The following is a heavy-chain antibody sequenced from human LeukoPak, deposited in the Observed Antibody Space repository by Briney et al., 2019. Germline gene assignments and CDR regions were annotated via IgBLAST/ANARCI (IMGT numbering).Heavy chain of an antibody. CDR1: GGTFSSYA. J-gene: IGHJ4*02. CDR3: ARSVSGSPRFDY. D-gene: IGHD1-26*01. V-gene: IGHV1-69*05. CDR2: IIPIFGTA. Sequence: ASVKVSCRASGGTFSSYAISWVRQAPGQGLEWMGGIIPIFGTANYAQKFQGRVTITTDESTSTAYMELSSLRSEDTAVYYCARSVSGSPRFDYWGQGTLVTVSS.